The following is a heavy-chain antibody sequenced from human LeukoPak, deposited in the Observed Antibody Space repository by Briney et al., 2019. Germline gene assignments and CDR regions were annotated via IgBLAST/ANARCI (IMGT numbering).Heavy chain of an antibody. D-gene: IGHD4-23*01. J-gene: IGHJ4*02. CDR3: ARGRPHGNDY. CDR1: GFTFSSYW. Sequence: GGSLRLSCAASGFTFSSYWMNWVRQAPGKGLVWVSRIASDGSSTTYADSVKGRFSISRDNAKNTLYLQMNSLRVEDTAVYYCARGRPHGNDYWGQGTLVIVSS. V-gene: IGHV3-74*01. CDR2: IASDGSST.